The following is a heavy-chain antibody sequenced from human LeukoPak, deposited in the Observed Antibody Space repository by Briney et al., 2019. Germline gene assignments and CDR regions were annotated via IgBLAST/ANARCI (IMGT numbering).Heavy chain of an antibody. CDR3: ARDQRYCSSSSCPWEPFDY. CDR1: AFTFSDYS. CDR2: IDTSSSTM. J-gene: IGHJ4*02. D-gene: IGHD2-2*01. Sequence: GGSLRLSCAASAFTFSDYSMNWVRQAPGKGLEWISYIDTSSSTMYYADSVMGRFTISRDNAKESLYLQMNSLRDEDTAVYYCARDQRYCSSSSCPWEPFDYWGQGTLVTVSS. V-gene: IGHV3-48*02.